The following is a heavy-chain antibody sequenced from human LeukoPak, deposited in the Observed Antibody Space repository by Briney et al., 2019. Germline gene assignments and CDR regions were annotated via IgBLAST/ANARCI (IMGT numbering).Heavy chain of an antibody. D-gene: IGHD3-16*01. CDR2: IDSSSRTT. Sequence: GGSLRLSCAASGFTFSTYSMNWVRQAPGKGLEWVSFIDSSSRTTFYADSVKGRFTISRDNAKNSLFLQMNSLRAEDTAVYYCARRVPSQVITDYFDYWGQGTLVTVSS. CDR3: ARRVPSQVITDYFDY. V-gene: IGHV3-48*04. CDR1: GFTFSTYS. J-gene: IGHJ4*02.